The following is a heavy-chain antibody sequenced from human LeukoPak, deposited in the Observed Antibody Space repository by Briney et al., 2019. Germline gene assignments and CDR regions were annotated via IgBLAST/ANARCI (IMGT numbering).Heavy chain of an antibody. CDR1: GYSFTTYW. J-gene: IGHJ6*03. Sequence: GESLKISCNGFGYSFTTYWIGWVRQMPGKGLEWMGIIYPGDSDTRYSPSFQGQVTISADNSISTACLQWSSLKASDTAMDDCARSEVVTFYQYMDIWGTGNTVTVSS. CDR3: ARSEVVTFYQYMDI. D-gene: IGHD3-22*01. V-gene: IGHV5-51*01. CDR2: IYPGDSDT.